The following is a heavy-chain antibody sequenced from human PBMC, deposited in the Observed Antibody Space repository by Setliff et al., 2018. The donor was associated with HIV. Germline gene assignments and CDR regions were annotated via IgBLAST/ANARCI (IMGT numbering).Heavy chain of an antibody. CDR3: AREFCTHGVCYEYYLDY. CDR2: MNDSGSA. D-gene: IGHD2-8*01. Sequence: TLSLTCTVSGGSISRHYWSWIRQSPGKGLEWIGYMNDSGSAKYNPSLKCRVTISVETSKSQFSLRVNSVTAADSATYYCAREFCTHGVCYEYYLDYWGQGTLVTVSS. CDR1: GGSISRHY. J-gene: IGHJ4*02. V-gene: IGHV4-59*11.